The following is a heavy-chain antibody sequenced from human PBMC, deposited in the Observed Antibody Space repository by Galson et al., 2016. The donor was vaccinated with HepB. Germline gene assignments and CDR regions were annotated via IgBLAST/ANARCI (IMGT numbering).Heavy chain of an antibody. CDR1: GGSISTYY. V-gene: IGHV4-59*01. CDR2: IFYSGST. Sequence: SETLSLTCTVSGGSISTYYWSWIRQPPGKGLEWIGYIFYSGSTNYNPSLKSRVTVSVDTSKNQFSLKLRSVTAADTAVYYCARDGADYGTFDPWGQGTLVTVSS. CDR3: ARDGADYGTFDP. D-gene: IGHD4-17*01. J-gene: IGHJ5*02.